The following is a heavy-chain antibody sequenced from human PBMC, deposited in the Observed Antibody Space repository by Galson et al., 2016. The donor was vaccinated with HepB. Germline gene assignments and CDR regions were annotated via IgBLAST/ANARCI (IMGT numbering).Heavy chain of an antibody. J-gene: IGHJ6*02. CDR1: GGSVSGYF. V-gene: IGHV4-4*08. D-gene: IGHD5-18*01. Sequence: ETLSLTCTVSGGSVSGYFWSWIRQPPGKGLEWIGHVSSIGETNYNPSLRSRLTISVDTSKSQFSLNLRSVTAADTAVYYCARDKVVGYSYGYDTEYYYYGMDVWGQGTTVIVSS. CDR2: VSSIGET. CDR3: ARDKVVGYSYGYDTEYYYYGMDV.